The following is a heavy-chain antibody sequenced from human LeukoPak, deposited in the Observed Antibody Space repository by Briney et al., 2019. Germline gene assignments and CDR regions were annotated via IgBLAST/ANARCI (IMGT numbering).Heavy chain of an antibody. Sequence: SQTLSLTCTVSGDAISNGGYYWSWIRQHPGEGLEWIGFIYYSGSTYYNPSLKSRVTISVDTSKNQFSLKLNSMTAADTAVYYCARGSPNDYGDHGTFDYWGQGTLVTVSS. CDR3: ARGSPNDYGDHGTFDY. V-gene: IGHV4-31*03. CDR1: GDAISNGGYY. J-gene: IGHJ4*02. CDR2: IYYSGST. D-gene: IGHD4/OR15-4a*01.